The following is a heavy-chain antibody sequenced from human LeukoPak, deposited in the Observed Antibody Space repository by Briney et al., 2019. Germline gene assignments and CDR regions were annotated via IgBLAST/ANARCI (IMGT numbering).Heavy chain of an antibody. Sequence: ASVKVSCKASGYTFTSYDINWVRQATGQGLEWMGWMNPNSGNTGYAQKFQGKVTMTRNTSISPAYMELSSLRSEATAVYYYARTYYYGSGSYYTRPSDHWGQGTLVTVSS. CDR2: MNPNSGNT. V-gene: IGHV1-8*01. D-gene: IGHD3-10*01. J-gene: IGHJ4*02. CDR1: GYTFTSYD. CDR3: ARTYYYGSGSYYTRPSDH.